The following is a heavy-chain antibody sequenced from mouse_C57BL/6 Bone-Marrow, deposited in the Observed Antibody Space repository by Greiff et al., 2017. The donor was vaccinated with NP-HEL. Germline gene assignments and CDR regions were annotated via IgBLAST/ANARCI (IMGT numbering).Heavy chain of an antibody. D-gene: IGHD1-1*01. J-gene: IGHJ1*03. Sequence: QVQLQQPGAELVKPGASVKLSCKASGYTFTSYWMHWVKQRPGQGLEWIGMLHPNSGSTTYIEKFKSKATLTVAKSSSTAYMQLSSLTSEDSAVYYWARYYCSSCCGVYYGVWGTGTTVTASS. V-gene: IGHV1-64*01. CDR3: ARYYCSSCCGVYYGV. CDR1: GYTFTSYW. CDR2: LHPNSGST.